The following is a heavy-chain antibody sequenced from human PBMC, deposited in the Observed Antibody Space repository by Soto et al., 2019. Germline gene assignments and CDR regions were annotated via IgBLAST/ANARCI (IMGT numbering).Heavy chain of an antibody. J-gene: IGHJ6*02. V-gene: IGHV3-30-3*01. CDR3: ARDRLYESNTQYYNYGMDV. CDR2: ISYDGSKK. D-gene: IGHD3-22*01. Sequence: LVESGGGVVQPGRSLRVSCAASGFTFTSYAMHWVRQAPGKGVEWVATISYDGSKKDYADSVKGRFTISRDNSKNTLYLQMNSLRAEDTAVYYCARDRLYESNTQYYNYGMDVWGQGTTVTVSS. CDR1: GFTFTSYA.